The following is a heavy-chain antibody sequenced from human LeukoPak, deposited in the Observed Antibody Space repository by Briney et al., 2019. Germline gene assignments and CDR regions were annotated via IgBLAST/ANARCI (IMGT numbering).Heavy chain of an antibody. D-gene: IGHD5-12*01. V-gene: IGHV3-11*06. CDR1: VFTFSDYY. CDR3: ARDYPTTKGP. CDR2: ISSSSSYT. Sequence: GGSLRLSCAASVFTFSDYYMIWIRQAPGKGLEWVSFISSSSSYTKYADSVKGRFTISRDNAKNSLHLQMNSLRAEDTAVYYCARDYPTTKGPWGQGTLVTVSS. J-gene: IGHJ4*02.